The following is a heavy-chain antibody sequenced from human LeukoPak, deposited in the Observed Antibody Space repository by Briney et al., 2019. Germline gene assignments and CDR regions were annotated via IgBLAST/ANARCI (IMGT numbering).Heavy chain of an antibody. J-gene: IGHJ4*02. V-gene: IGHV3-48*04. CDR2: ISSSSSTI. CDR1: GFTFSSYS. CDR3: ARVGVGAAFDY. Sequence: GGSLRLSCAASGFTFSSYSMNWVRQAPGKGLEWVSYISSSSSTIYYADSVKGRFTISRDNAKNSLYLQMNSLRAEDTAVYYCARVGVGAAFDYWGQGTLVTVSS. D-gene: IGHD1-26*01.